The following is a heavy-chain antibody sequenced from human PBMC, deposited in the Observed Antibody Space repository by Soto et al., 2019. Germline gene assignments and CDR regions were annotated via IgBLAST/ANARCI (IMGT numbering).Heavy chain of an antibody. V-gene: IGHV3-33*01. CDR3: ARDRLERDPRSYGMDV. CDR2: IWYDGSNK. Sequence: GGSLRLSCAASGFTFSSYGMHWVRQAPGKGLEWVAVIWYDGSNKYYADPVKGRFTISRDNSKNTLYLQMNSLRAEDTAVYYCARDRLERDPRSYGMDVWGQGTTVTVSS. D-gene: IGHD1-1*01. CDR1: GFTFSSYG. J-gene: IGHJ6*02.